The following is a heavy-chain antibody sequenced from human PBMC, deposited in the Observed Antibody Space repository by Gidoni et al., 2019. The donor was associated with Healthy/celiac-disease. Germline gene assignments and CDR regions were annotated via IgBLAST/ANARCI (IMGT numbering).Heavy chain of an antibody. CDR3: ARAYSGYAGVFDY. CDR1: GFTFSSYA. CDR2: ISYDGSNK. Sequence: QVQLVESGGGVVQPGRSLRLSCAASGFTFSSYAMHWVRQAPGKGLEWVAVISYDGSNKYYADSVKGRFTISRDNSKNTLYLQMNSLRAEDTAVYYCARAYSGYAGVFDYWGQGTLVTVSS. J-gene: IGHJ4*02. V-gene: IGHV3-30-3*01. D-gene: IGHD5-12*01.